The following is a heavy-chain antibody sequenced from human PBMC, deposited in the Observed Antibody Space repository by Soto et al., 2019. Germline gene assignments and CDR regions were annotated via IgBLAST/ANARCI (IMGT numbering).Heavy chain of an antibody. CDR1: GFTFSSYA. D-gene: IGHD6-6*01. CDR2: ISGSGGST. Sequence: EVQLLESGGGLVQPGGSLRLSCAASGFTFSSYAMSWVRQAPGKGLEWVSAISGSGGSTYYADSVKGRFTISRDNSKTKLYLQMNSLTAEDTAVYYCAKDSRPKTNWFDPWGQGTLVTVSS. V-gene: IGHV3-23*01. J-gene: IGHJ5*02. CDR3: AKDSRPKTNWFDP.